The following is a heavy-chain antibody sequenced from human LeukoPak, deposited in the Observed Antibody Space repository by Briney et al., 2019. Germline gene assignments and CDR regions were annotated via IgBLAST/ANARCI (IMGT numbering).Heavy chain of an antibody. Sequence: HPGGSLRLSCVASGFNPSSHWMTWVRQAPGKGLEWVANIKEDGSEKNYVDSVKGRFTISRDNVKNSLYLQMNSLRAEDTALYYCARDAQWFGEFTVDYWGQGTLVTVSS. CDR2: IKEDGSEK. J-gene: IGHJ4*02. CDR3: ARDAQWFGEFTVDY. V-gene: IGHV3-7*01. CDR1: GFNPSSHW. D-gene: IGHD3-10*01.